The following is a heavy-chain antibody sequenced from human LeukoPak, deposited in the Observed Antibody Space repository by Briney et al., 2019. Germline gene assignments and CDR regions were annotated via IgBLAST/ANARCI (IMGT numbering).Heavy chain of an antibody. V-gene: IGHV4-59*01. CDR3: AREARGNYDILTGYYGTSGIDY. D-gene: IGHD3-9*01. Sequence: SETLSLTCTVSGGSISSYYWSWIRQPPGKGLEWMGYIYYSGSTNYNPSLKSRVTISVDTSKNQFSLKLSSVTAADTAVYYCAREARGNYDILTGYYGTSGIDYWGQGTLVTVSS. CDR2: IYYSGST. J-gene: IGHJ4*02. CDR1: GGSISSYY.